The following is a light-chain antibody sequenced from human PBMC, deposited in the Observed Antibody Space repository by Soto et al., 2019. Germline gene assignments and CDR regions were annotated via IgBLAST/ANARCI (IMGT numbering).Light chain of an antibody. CDR2: KAS. V-gene: IGKV1-5*03. CDR1: QSISSW. CDR3: QQYNSYSPWT. J-gene: IGKJ1*01. Sequence: IQVTQTTSTLSASVGYRVTITCRASQSISSWLAWYQQKPGKAPKLLIYKASSLESGVPSRFSGSGSGTEFTLTISSLQPDDFATYYCQQYNSYSPWTFGQGAKVDI.